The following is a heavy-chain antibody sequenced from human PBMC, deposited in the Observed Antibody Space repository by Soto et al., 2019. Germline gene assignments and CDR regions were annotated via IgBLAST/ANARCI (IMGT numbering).Heavy chain of an antibody. CDR1: GFTFSSYA. CDR3: ARALGWYESYFDY. J-gene: IGHJ4*02. D-gene: IGHD6-19*01. Sequence: QPGGSLRLSCAASGFTFSSYAMHWVRQAPGKGLEWVAVISYDGSNKYYADSVKGRFTISRDNSKNTLYLQMNSLRAEDTAVYYCARALGWYESYFDYWGQGTLVTVSS. CDR2: ISYDGSNK. V-gene: IGHV3-30-3*01.